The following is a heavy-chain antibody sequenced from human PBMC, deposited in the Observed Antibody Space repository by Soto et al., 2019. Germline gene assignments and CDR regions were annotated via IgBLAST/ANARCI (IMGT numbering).Heavy chain of an antibody. CDR1: GGTFSSYT. D-gene: IGHD4-17*01. CDR2: IIPILGIA. CDR3: SGGNDYGDYGMDV. Sequence: SVKVSCKASGGTFSSYTISWVRQAPGQGLEWMGRIIPILGIANYAQKFQGRVTITADKSTSTAYMELSSLRSEDTAVYYCSGGNDYGDYGMDVWGKGTTVTVSS. J-gene: IGHJ6*04. V-gene: IGHV1-69*02.